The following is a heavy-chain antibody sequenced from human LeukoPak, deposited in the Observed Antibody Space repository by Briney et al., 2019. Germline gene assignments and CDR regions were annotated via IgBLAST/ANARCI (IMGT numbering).Heavy chain of an antibody. Sequence: ASVTVSCKASGGTFSSYAISWVRQAPGQGLEWMGGIIPIFGTANYAQKFQGRVTITADESTSTAYMELSSLRSEDTAVYYCARVHGSGSYYEAWGQGTLVTVSS. CDR3: ARVHGSGSYYEA. V-gene: IGHV1-69*13. CDR2: IIPIFGTA. J-gene: IGHJ4*02. D-gene: IGHD3-10*01. CDR1: GGTFSSYA.